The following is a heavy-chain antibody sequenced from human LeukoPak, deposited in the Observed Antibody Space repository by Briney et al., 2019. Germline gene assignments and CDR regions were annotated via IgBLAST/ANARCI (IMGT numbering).Heavy chain of an antibody. V-gene: IGHV3-23*01. Sequence: GGALRLSCAGSGFTFSSYAMSWVRQAPGKGLEWVSTISGSGGAGTYYADSVKGRFTVSRDNSRNTLYLPMNSLRAEDTAVYYCVKDRGGSPFYGMDVWGQGTTVTVSS. CDR3: VKDRGGSPFYGMDV. CDR2: ISGSGGAGT. J-gene: IGHJ6*02. CDR1: GFTFSSYA. D-gene: IGHD1-26*01.